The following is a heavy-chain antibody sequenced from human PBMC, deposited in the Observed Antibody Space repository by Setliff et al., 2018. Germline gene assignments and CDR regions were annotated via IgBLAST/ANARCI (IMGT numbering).Heavy chain of an antibody. D-gene: IGHD3-10*01. V-gene: IGHV1-46*01. CDR3: ARDKGPRWFGEYAFDI. CDR2: INPSGGST. CDR1: GYTFTSYY. Sequence: ASVKVSCKASGYTFTSYYMHWVRQAPGQGLEWMGIINPSGGSTSYAQKFQGRVTMTTDTSTSTAYMELRSLRSDDTAVYYCARDKGPRWFGEYAFDIWGQGTMVTVSS. J-gene: IGHJ3*02.